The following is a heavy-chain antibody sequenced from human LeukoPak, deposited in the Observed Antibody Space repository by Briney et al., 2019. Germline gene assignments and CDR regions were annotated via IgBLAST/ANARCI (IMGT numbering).Heavy chain of an antibody. CDR2: INEDGSDK. CDR3: GRAGDDGTTYNFGY. D-gene: IGHD1-1*01. V-gene: IGHV3-7*04. J-gene: IGHJ4*02. CDR1: GFTFSSYA. Sequence: PGGSLRLSCAASGFTFSSYAMSWVRQAPGKGLEWVATINEDGSDKKYVDSLKGRFTISRDNAKNSVYLQMNSLRDEDTAVYYCGRAGDDGTTYNFGYWGQGTQVTVSS.